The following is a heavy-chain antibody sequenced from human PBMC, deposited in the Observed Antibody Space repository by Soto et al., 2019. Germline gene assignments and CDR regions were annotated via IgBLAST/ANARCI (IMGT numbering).Heavy chain of an antibody. D-gene: IGHD3-10*01. V-gene: IGHV5-51*01. CDR1: GYSFTSYW. CDR3: ASHNYYGSGTYYYYGMDV. Sequence: GESLKISCKGSGYSFTSYWIGWVRQMPGKGLEWMGIIYPGDSDTRYSPSFQGQVTISADKSISTAYLQWSSLKASDTAMYYCASHNYYGSGTYYYYGMDVWGQGTTVTVSS. J-gene: IGHJ6*01. CDR2: IYPGDSDT.